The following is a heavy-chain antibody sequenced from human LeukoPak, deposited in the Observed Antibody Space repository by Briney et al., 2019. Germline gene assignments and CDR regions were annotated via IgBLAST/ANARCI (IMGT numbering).Heavy chain of an antibody. D-gene: IGHD6-6*01. CDR2: IGSSSAPR. CDR3: AKDVAARQVDAFDI. Sequence: PGGSLRLSCEASGFTFRTYSMSWVRQAPGKGLEWVSYIGSSSAPRYYADSVQGRFTISRDNSKNTLYLQMNSLRAEDTAVYYCAKDVAARQVDAFDIWGQGTMVTVSS. CDR1: GFTFRTYS. J-gene: IGHJ3*02. V-gene: IGHV3-48*01.